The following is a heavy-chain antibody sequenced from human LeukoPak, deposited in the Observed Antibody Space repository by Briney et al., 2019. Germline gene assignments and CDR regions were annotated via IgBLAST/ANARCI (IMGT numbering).Heavy chain of an antibody. CDR1: GYIFSSYW. V-gene: IGHV5-51*01. J-gene: IGHJ4*02. CDR2: IYPGDSDT. CDR3: ARHGMVAATEGIDY. Sequence: GESLKISCKGSGYIFSSYWIGWVRQMPGKGLEWMGIIYPGDSDTRYRSSFQGQVTISADKSINTAYLQWSSLKASDTAMYYCARHGMVAATEGIDYWGQGTLVTVSS. D-gene: IGHD2-15*01.